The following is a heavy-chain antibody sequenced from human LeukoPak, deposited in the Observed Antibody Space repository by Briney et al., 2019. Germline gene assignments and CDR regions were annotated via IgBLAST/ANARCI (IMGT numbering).Heavy chain of an antibody. V-gene: IGHV1-2*02. CDR3: ARDGSRITMVRGVIITAANWFDL. CDR1: GYTFTCYY. Sequence: ASVKVSFKASGYTFTCYYMHWVRQAPGKGLDWMGWINPNRGGKNYAQKFQGRVTMTRHTSISTASMELSRLRSDDTAVYYCARDGSRITMVRGVIITAANWFDLWAQGTLVTVSS. D-gene: IGHD3-10*01. CDR2: INPNRGGK. J-gene: IGHJ5*02.